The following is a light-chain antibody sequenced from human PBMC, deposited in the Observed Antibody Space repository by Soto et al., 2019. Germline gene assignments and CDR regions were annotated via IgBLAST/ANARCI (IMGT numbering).Light chain of an antibody. Sequence: DIQMTQSPSSLSASVGDRVTITCRASQGIGGDAGWYQQKPGKPPTRLIYATSSLQSGIPSRFSGGGFGTEFPLTISSLQPEDFASYYCVKHNSYPRTFGQGTRVEMK. CDR3: VKHNSYPRT. CDR2: ATS. J-gene: IGKJ1*01. CDR1: QGIGGD. V-gene: IGKV1-17*01.